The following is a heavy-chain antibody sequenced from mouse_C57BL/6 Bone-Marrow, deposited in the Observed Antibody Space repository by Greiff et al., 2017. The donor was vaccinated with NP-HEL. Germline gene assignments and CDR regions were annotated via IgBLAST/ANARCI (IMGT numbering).Heavy chain of an antibody. D-gene: IGHD2-1*01. CDR2: ISSGGDYI. CDR1: GFTFSSYA. Sequence: EVQRVESGEGLVKPGGSLKLSCAASGFTFSSYAMSWVRQTPEKRLAWVAYISSGGDYIYYADTVKGRFTISRDNARNTLYLQMSSLKSEDTAMYYCTREGYYYGNYQDWYFDVWGTGTTVTVSS. V-gene: IGHV5-9-1*02. J-gene: IGHJ1*03. CDR3: TREGYYYGNYQDWYFDV.